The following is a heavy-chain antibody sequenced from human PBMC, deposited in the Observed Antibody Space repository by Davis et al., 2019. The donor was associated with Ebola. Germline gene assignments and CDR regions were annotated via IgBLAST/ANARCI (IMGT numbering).Heavy chain of an antibody. Sequence: GESLKISCAASGFTFSSYWMHWVRQAPGKGPVWVSRINSDGTKTIYADSVKGRFTTSRDNAENKLYLQMNSLRAEDTAEYYCAREIVGMTIVTWYYYQGMDVWGQGSTVTVSS. CDR2: INSDGTKT. CDR3: AREIVGMTIVTWYYYQGMDV. CDR1: GFTFSSYW. J-gene: IGHJ6*02. D-gene: IGHD1-26*01. V-gene: IGHV3-74*01.